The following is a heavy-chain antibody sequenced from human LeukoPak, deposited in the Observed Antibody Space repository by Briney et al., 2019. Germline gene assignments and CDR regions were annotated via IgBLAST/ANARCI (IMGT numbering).Heavy chain of an antibody. CDR3: ASHCSGGSCYYDY. J-gene: IGHJ4*02. Sequence: GGSLRLSCAASGFTFKNAWMSWVRQAPGKGLEWVSVISGSGGSTYYADSVKGRFTISRDNSKNTLYLQMNSLRAEDTAVYYCASHCSGGSCYYDYWGQGTLVTVSS. D-gene: IGHD2-15*01. CDR2: ISGSGGST. V-gene: IGHV3-23*01. CDR1: GFTFKNAW.